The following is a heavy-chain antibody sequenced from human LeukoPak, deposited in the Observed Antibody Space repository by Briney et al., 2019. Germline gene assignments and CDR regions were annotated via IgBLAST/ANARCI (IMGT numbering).Heavy chain of an antibody. CDR2: IYYSGST. Sequence: SETLSLTCTVSGGSISSGDYYWSWVRQPPGKGLEWIGYIYYSGSTYYNPSLKSRVTISVDTSKNQFSLKLSSVTAADTAVYYCALRLAAAAGAWFDPWGQGTLVTVSS. CDR1: GGSISSGDYY. V-gene: IGHV4-30-4*08. J-gene: IGHJ5*02. D-gene: IGHD6-13*01. CDR3: ALRLAAAAGAWFDP.